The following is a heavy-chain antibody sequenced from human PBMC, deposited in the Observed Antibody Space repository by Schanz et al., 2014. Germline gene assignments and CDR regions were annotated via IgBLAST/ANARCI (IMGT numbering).Heavy chain of an antibody. V-gene: IGHV3-7*02. Sequence: EAHLVESGGGLVKPGGSLTLSCAASRFTVTNAWMSWVRQAPGKGLEWVANIKEDGSVKDYVDSVKGRFTISRDNAKNSLYLQMTSLRAEDTAVYYCARNRGSGGQNWYFDLWGRGTLVTVSA. CDR2: IKEDGSVK. D-gene: IGHD1-26*01. CDR1: RFTVTNAW. J-gene: IGHJ2*01. CDR3: ARNRGSGGQNWYFDL.